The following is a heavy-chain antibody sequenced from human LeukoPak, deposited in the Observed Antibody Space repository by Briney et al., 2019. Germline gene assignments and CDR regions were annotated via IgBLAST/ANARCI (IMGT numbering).Heavy chain of an antibody. J-gene: IGHJ4*02. V-gene: IGHV4-39*07. CDR1: GDSNTNSLYY. CDR2: IDYSGST. Sequence: SETLSLTCTVSGDSNTNSLYYWGWVRQPPGKGLEWIGTIDYSGSTYYNPSLKSRATISIDTSKHQFSLKLSSVTAADTAVYYCARGSYGAFRYGDLDYWGQGTLVIVSS. CDR3: ARGSYGAFRYGDLDY. D-gene: IGHD4-17*01.